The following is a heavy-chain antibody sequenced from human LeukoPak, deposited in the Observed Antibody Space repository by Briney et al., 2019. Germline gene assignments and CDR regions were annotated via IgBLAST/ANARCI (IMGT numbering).Heavy chain of an antibody. CDR1: GFPFSAYY. D-gene: IGHD3-10*02. J-gene: IGHJ5*02. CDR3: ARDNYVVGSGWFDP. CDR2: ISPNRGAT. Sequence: PGASVMVSCKASGFPFSAYYIQWVRQAPGQGLEWMGWISPNRGATKFAQKFQGRVTMTRDTSISTAYMDLSRLTSDDTAVYYCARDNYVVGSGWFDPWGQGTLVTVSS. V-gene: IGHV1-2*02.